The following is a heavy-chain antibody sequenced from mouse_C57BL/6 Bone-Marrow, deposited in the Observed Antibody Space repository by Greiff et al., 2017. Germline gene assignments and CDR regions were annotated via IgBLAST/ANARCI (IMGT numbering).Heavy chain of an antibody. CDR1: GYTFTSYG. Sequence: VQLQQSGAELARPGASVKLSCKASGYTFTSYGISWVKQRTGQGLEWIGEIYPRSGNTYYNEKFKGKATLTADKSPSTAYMELRSLTSEDSAVYFCALSFFYGSSPYYAMDYWGQGTSVTVSS. CDR2: IYPRSGNT. D-gene: IGHD1-1*01. J-gene: IGHJ4*01. CDR3: ALSFFYGSSPYYAMDY. V-gene: IGHV1-81*01.